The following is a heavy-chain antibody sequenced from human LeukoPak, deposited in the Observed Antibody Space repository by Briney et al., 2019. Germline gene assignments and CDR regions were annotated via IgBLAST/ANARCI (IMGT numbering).Heavy chain of an antibody. D-gene: IGHD5-24*01. CDR1: GCTLDDYC. CDR2: INWNGGST. CDR3: AKRRDGYFDD. J-gene: IGHJ4*02. V-gene: IGHV3-20*04. Sequence: GSLPLSCAASGCTLDDYCMSRFRQDPGTGLEWVSGINWNGGSTGYAESVKGRFTISRDNSKNTLYLQMNSLRAEDTAVYYCAKRRDGYFDDWGQGTLVTVSS.